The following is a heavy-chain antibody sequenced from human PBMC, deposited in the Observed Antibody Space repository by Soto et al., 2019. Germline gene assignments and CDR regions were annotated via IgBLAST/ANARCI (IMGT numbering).Heavy chain of an antibody. Sequence: QVQLQESSPRLVKPSETLSLTCIVSGGSISSYYWSWIRQPPGKGLEWIGYIYYSGSTNYNPSLKSRATISVDTSKNQFSLKMSSVTAADTAVYYCARAVLPATAPFDYWGQGTLVTVSS. V-gene: IGHV4-59*01. D-gene: IGHD2-2*01. CDR2: IYYSGST. J-gene: IGHJ4*02. CDR3: ARAVLPATAPFDY. CDR1: GGSISSYY.